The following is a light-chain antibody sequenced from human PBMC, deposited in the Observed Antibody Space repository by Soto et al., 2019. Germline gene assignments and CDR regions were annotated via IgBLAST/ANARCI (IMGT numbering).Light chain of an antibody. Sequence: EIVLTQSPATLSLSPGERATLSCRASQSFSTYLAWYQQKPGQAPRLLIYDASNRATGIPARFSGSGSGTDFNLTISSLEPEDFAVYYCQHRSNWPRTFGQGTKLEI. CDR2: DAS. V-gene: IGKV3-11*01. J-gene: IGKJ2*01. CDR3: QHRSNWPRT. CDR1: QSFSTY.